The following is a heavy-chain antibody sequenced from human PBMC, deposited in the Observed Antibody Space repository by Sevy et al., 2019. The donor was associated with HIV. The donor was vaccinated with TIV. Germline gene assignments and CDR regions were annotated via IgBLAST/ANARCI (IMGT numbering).Heavy chain of an antibody. CDR1: GFTFSSYA. Sequence: GGSLRLSCAASGFTFSSYAMSWVRQAPGKGLEWVSAISGSGGSTYYADSVKGRFTISRDNSKNTLYLQMNSLRVEDTALYYCVRAIQSDGSFWGQGALVTVSS. D-gene: IGHD6-19*01. J-gene: IGHJ4*02. CDR2: ISGSGGST. CDR3: VRAIQSDGSF. V-gene: IGHV3-23*01.